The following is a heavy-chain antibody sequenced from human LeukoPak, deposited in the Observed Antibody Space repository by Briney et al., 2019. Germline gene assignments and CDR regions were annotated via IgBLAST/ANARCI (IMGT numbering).Heavy chain of an antibody. J-gene: IGHJ4*02. D-gene: IGHD2-2*01. Sequence: GGSLRLSCAASGFTFSSYWMSWVRQAPGKGLEWVANIKQGGSERYYVDSVKGRFTIPRDNAKNSLYLQMNSLRAEDTAVYYCARGSRYCSSNSCYSIDYWGQGTLVTVSS. CDR2: IKQGGSER. CDR1: GFTFSSYW. V-gene: IGHV3-7*01. CDR3: ARGSRYCSSNSCYSIDY.